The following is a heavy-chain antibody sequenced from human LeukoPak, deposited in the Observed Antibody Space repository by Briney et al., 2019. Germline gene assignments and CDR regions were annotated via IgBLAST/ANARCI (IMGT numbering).Heavy chain of an antibody. Sequence: PSETLSLTCTVSGGSISSGDYYWSWIRQPPGKGLEWIRYIYYSGSTYYNPSLKSRVTISVDTSKNQFSLKLSSVTAADTAVYYCARDTYYYDSSGYRANWFDPWGQGTLVTVSS. CDR1: GGSISSGDYY. CDR3: ARDTYYYDSSGYRANWFDP. V-gene: IGHV4-30-4*01. CDR2: IYYSGST. D-gene: IGHD3-22*01. J-gene: IGHJ5*02.